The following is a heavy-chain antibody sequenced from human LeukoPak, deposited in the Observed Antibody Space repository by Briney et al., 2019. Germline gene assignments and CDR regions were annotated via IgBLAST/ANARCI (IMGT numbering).Heavy chain of an antibody. D-gene: IGHD4-17*01. Sequence: SVKVSCKASGFTFTRSAVQWVRQARGQRLEWIGWIVVGSGNTNYAQKFQERVTITRDMSTSTAYMELSSLRSEDTAVYYCAAASDYGDYGYFDLWGRGTLVTVSS. CDR3: AAASDYGDYGYFDL. CDR1: GFTFTRSA. J-gene: IGHJ2*01. V-gene: IGHV1-58*01. CDR2: IVVGSGNT.